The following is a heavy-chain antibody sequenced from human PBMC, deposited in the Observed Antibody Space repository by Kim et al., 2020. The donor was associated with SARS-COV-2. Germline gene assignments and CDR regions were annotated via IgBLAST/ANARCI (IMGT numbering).Heavy chain of an antibody. Sequence: QKFQGRVTMTRNTATSTAYMELSSLRSEDTAVYYCARGFDWLLFWGWFDPWGQGTLVTVSS. V-gene: IGHV1-8*01. J-gene: IGHJ5*02. D-gene: IGHD3-9*01. CDR3: ARGFDWLLFWGWFDP.